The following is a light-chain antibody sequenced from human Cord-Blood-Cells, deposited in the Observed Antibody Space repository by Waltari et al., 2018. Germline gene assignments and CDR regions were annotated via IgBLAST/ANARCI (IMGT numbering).Light chain of an antibody. V-gene: IGKV3-15*01. CDR2: GAS. CDR1: QSVSSN. CDR3: QQYNNWPPWT. Sequence: DIVMTQSPATLSASPGERATLSCRASQSVSSNLAWYQQKPGQAPRLLIYGASTRATGIPARFRGSGSGTEFTLTISSLQSEDFAVYYCQQYNNWPPWTFGQGTKVEIK. J-gene: IGKJ1*01.